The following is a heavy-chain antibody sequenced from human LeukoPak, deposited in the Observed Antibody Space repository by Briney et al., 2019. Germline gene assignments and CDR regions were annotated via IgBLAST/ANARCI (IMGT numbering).Heavy chain of an antibody. D-gene: IGHD6-13*01. V-gene: IGHV4-59*08. CDR1: GGSISSYY. J-gene: IGHJ4*02. Sequence: PSETLSLTCTVSGGSISSYYWNWIRQPPRKGLEWIGYIYYSGTTNYNPSLKSRVTILVDTSKNQFSLNLSSVTAADTAVYYCARRGIAAAGYDYWGQGTLVTVSS. CDR3: ARRGIAAAGYDY. CDR2: IYYSGTT.